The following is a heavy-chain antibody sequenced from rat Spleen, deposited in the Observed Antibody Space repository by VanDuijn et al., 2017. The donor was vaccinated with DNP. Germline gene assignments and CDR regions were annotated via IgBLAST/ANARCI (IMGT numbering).Heavy chain of an antibody. V-gene: IGHV2S30*01. J-gene: IGHJ2*01. Sequence: QVQLKESGPGLVQPSQTLSLTCTVSGFSLMDYSIHWVRQPPGKGLEWLGRMRYDGDTYYNSALKSRLSFSRDTSKSQVFLKMNSLQTEDTAIYYCIRGDWALFDYWGQGIMVTVSS. CDR3: IRGDWALFDY. CDR1: GFSLMDYS. D-gene: IGHD5-1*01. CDR2: MRYDGDT.